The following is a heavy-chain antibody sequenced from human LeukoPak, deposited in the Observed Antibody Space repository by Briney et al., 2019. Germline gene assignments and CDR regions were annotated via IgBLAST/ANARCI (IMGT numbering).Heavy chain of an antibody. D-gene: IGHD6-19*01. CDR1: GFTFRSHW. J-gene: IGHJ3*02. Sequence: GGSLRLSCTASGFTFRSHWMSWVRQAPGKWLEWVGSVSFSRGGPQYADSVRGRFTISRDNSRNTLYLQMNSLRAEDTAVYYCARVPPQWLPNRDAFDIWGQGTMVTVSS. V-gene: IGHV3-23*01. CDR3: ARVPPQWLPNRDAFDI. CDR2: VSFSRGGP.